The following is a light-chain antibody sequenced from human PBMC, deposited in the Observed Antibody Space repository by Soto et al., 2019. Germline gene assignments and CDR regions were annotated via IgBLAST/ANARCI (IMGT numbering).Light chain of an antibody. CDR3: QQRSNWPRFA. J-gene: IGKJ3*01. CDR2: DAS. Sequence: EIVLTQSPATLSLSPGERATLSCRASQSVSSYLAWYQQKPGQAPRLLIYDASNRATGIPARFSGSGSATDFTLTISSLEPEDFAVYYCQQRSNWPRFAFGPGTKVDIK. CDR1: QSVSSY. V-gene: IGKV3-11*01.